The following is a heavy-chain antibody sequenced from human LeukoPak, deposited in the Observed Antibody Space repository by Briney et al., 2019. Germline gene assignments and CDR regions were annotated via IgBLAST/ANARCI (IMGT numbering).Heavy chain of an antibody. D-gene: IGHD3-22*01. Sequence: SETLSLTCAVYGGSFSGYYWSWIRQPPGKGLEWIGEINHSGSTNYNPSLKSRVTLSVDTSKNQFSLKLSSVTAADTAVYYCAGSNHYYGSSGYKYYFDYWGQGTLVTVSS. J-gene: IGHJ4*02. CDR1: GGSFSGYY. CDR2: INHSGST. CDR3: AGSNHYYGSSGYKYYFDY. V-gene: IGHV4-34*01.